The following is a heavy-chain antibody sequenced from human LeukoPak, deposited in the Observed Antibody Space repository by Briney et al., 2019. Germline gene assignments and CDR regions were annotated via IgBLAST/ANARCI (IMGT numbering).Heavy chain of an antibody. CDR3: ARGDYGDYISDYYYYGMDV. CDR1: GGTFSSYA. V-gene: IGHV1-69*06. Sequence: GASVKVSCKASGGTFSSYAISWVRQAPGQGLEWMGGIIPIFGTANYAQKFQGRVTITADKSTSTAYMELSSLRSEDTAVYYCARGDYGDYISDYYYYGMDVWGKGTTVTVPS. CDR2: IIPIFGTA. J-gene: IGHJ6*04. D-gene: IGHD4-17*01.